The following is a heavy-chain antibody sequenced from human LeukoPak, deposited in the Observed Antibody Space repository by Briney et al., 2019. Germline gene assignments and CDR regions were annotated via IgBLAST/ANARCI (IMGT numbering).Heavy chain of an antibody. V-gene: IGHV4-34*01. CDR3: ASDSGYDEIDY. CDR1: GGSFSGCY. CDR2: INHSGST. J-gene: IGHJ4*02. Sequence: SETLSLTCAVYGGSFSGCYWSWIRQAPGKGLEWIGEINHSGSTNYNPSLKSRVTISVDTSKNQFSLKLSSVTAADTAVYYCASDSGYDEIDYWGQGTLVTVSS. D-gene: IGHD5-12*01.